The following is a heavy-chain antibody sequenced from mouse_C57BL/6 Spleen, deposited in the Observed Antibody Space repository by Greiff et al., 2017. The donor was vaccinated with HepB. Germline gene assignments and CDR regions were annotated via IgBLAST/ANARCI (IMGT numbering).Heavy chain of an antibody. J-gene: IGHJ3*01. V-gene: IGHV1-42*01. Sequence: VQLHQSGPELVKPGASVKISCKASGYSFTGYYMNWVKQSPEKSLEWIGEINPSTGGTTYNQKFKAKATLTVDKSSSTAYMQLKSLTSEDSAVYYCARSGFAYWGQGTLVTVSA. CDR2: INPSTGGT. CDR1: GYSFTGYY. CDR3: ARSGFAY.